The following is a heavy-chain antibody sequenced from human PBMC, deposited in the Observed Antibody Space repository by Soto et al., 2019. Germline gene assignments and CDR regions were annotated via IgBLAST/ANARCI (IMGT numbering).Heavy chain of an antibody. Sequence: TSETLSLTCTVSGGSISSSNWWSWVRQPPGKGLEWIGEIYHSGSTNYNPSLKSRVTISVDKSKNQFSLKLSSVTAADTAVYYCARGGGAVPYNWFDPWGQGTLVTVSS. CDR3: ARGGGAVPYNWFDP. CDR2: IYHSGST. V-gene: IGHV4-4*02. CDR1: GGSISSSNW. J-gene: IGHJ5*02. D-gene: IGHD3-16*01.